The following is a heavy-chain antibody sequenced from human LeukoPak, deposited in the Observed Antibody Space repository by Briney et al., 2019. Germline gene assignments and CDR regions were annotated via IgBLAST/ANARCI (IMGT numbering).Heavy chain of an antibody. CDR2: ISSSSSII. D-gene: IGHD2/OR15-2a*01. V-gene: IGHV3-48*04. J-gene: IGHJ4*02. Sequence: GGSLRLSCAASGFTFSSYSMNWVRQAPRKGGEWVSYISSSSSIIYYADSVKGRFTISRDNAKNSLYLQMNSLRAEDTAVYYCARERESSDDYWGQGTLVTVSS. CDR3: ARERESSDDY. CDR1: GFTFSSYS.